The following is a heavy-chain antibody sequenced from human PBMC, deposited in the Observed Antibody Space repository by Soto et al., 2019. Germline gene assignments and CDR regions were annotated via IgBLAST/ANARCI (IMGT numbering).Heavy chain of an antibody. CDR3: ARDCSSTSCYLYYYYGMDV. Sequence: ASVKVSCKASGYTFTTYYMHWVRQAPGQGLEWMGWISAYNGNTNYAQKLQGRVTMTTDTSTSTAYMELRSLRSDDTAVYYCARDCSSTSCYLYYYYGMDVWGQGTTVTVSS. D-gene: IGHD2-2*01. V-gene: IGHV1-18*04. CDR2: ISAYNGNT. J-gene: IGHJ6*02. CDR1: GYTFTTYY.